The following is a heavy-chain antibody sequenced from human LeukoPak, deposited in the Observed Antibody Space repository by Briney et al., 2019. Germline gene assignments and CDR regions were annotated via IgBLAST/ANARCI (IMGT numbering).Heavy chain of an antibody. J-gene: IGHJ3*02. Sequence: SETLSLTCTVSGGSLSSYYWSWIRQPPGKGLEWIGHIYYSGSTNYNPSLKSRVTISVDTSKNQFSLKLSSVTAADTAVYYCARGSRRETDAFDIWGQGTMVTVSS. CDR3: ARGSRRETDAFDI. CDR2: IYYSGST. D-gene: IGHD2-2*01. V-gene: IGHV4-59*01. CDR1: GGSLSSYY.